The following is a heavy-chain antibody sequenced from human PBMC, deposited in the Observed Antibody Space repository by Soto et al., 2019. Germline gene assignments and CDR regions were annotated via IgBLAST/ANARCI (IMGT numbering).Heavy chain of an antibody. CDR2: INHSGST. D-gene: IGHD3-22*01. Sequence: PSVTQSLTYAVYDGYFSGYYGSWIRQNPGKGLEWIGEINHSGSTNYNPSLKSRVTISVDTSKNQFSLKLSSVTAADTAVYYCATVTTYYYDSSGSRWFDPWGQGTLV. J-gene: IGHJ5*02. CDR3: ATVTTYYYDSSGSRWFDP. V-gene: IGHV4-34*01. CDR1: DGYFSGYY.